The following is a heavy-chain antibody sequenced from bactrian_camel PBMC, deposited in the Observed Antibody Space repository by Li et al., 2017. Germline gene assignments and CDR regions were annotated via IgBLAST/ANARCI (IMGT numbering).Heavy chain of an antibody. Sequence: QVQLVESGGGSVQAGGSLRLSCTAPGFTSHNCGMNWFRQAAGKQREWVAGIGVDGSTGYLDAVKGRFTISKDKAKDTVYLQMNNLKPEDTANYICNARGDWYCNNWGQGTQVTVS. V-gene: IGHV3S53*01. CDR3: NARGDWYCNN. J-gene: IGHJ4*01. CDR1: GFTSHNCG. D-gene: IGHD6*01. CDR2: IGVDGST.